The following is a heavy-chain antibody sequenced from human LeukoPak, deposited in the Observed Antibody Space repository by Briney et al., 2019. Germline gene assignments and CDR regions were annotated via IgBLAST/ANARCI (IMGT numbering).Heavy chain of an antibody. CDR3: ARGNGPDAFDI. CDR1: GFTVSSNY. CDR2: IYSGGST. Sequence: GGSLRLSCAAPGFTVSSNYMSWVRQAPGKGLEWVSVIYSGGSTYYADSVKGRFTISRDNSKNTLYLQMNSLRAEDTAVYYCARGNGPDAFDIWGQGTMVTVSS. J-gene: IGHJ3*02. V-gene: IGHV3-53*01. D-gene: IGHD2-8*01.